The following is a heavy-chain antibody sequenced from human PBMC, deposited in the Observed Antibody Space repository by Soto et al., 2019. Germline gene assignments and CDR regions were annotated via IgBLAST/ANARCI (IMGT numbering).Heavy chain of an antibody. D-gene: IGHD6-19*01. Sequence: SETLSLTCSVSGGSVSSCRHYWSWIRQPPVKGLEWIGYIYYSGSTRYNPSFESRVTISVDRSENQFSLNLRSVTAADTAVYYCARVPLPGVAVAEVYYFDYWGQGILVT. CDR2: IYYSGST. CDR3: ARVPLPGVAVAEVYYFDY. J-gene: IGHJ4*02. V-gene: IGHV4-61*01. CDR1: GGSVSSCRHY.